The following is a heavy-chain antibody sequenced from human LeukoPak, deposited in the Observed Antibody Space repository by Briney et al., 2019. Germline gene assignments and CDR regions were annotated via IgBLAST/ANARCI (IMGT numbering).Heavy chain of an antibody. CDR1: GFTFSSYW. Sequence: PGGSLRLSCAASGFTFSSYWMHWVRQAPGKGLVWVSRINTDGSSTSYADSVKGRFTISRDNAKNTLYLQMNSLRAEDTAVYYCASEGRITIFGVTDAFDIWGQGTMVTVSS. V-gene: IGHV3-74*01. CDR2: INTDGSST. D-gene: IGHD3-3*01. J-gene: IGHJ3*02. CDR3: ASEGRITIFGVTDAFDI.